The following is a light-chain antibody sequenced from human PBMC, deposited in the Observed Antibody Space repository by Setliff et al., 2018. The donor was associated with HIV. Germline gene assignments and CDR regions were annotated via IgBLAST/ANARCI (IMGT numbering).Light chain of an antibody. Sequence: QSVLTQPASVSGSLGQSITISCTGTSSDVGSYNLVSWYQQHPGKAPKLMIYEVSKRPSGVSNRFSASKSSNTASLRISGLQAEDEADYYCCSYAGSVLFGGGTKVTV. CDR3: CSYAGSVL. CDR2: EVS. V-gene: IGLV2-23*02. J-gene: IGLJ2*01. CDR1: SSDVGSYNL.